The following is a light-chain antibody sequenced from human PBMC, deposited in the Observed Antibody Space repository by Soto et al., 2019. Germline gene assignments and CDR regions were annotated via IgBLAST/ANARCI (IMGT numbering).Light chain of an antibody. CDR1: QSISSW. J-gene: IGKJ1*01. V-gene: IGKV1-5*01. CDR3: QQYNSFWT. CDR2: DAS. Sequence: DIQMTQSPSTLSASVGDRVTITCRASQSISSWLAWYQQKPGKAPKLLIYDASYLERGVPSRFSGSGSGTEFTLTISDLQPDDLATYYCQQYNSFWTFGQGTKVES.